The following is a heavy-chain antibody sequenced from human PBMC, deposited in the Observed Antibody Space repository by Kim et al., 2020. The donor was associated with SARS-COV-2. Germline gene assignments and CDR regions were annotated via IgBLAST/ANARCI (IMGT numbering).Heavy chain of an antibody. CDR2: ISGSGGST. CDR3: AKDFIYRRYDILTGYLPDWFDP. CDR1: GFTFSSYA. D-gene: IGHD3-9*01. Sequence: GGSLRLSCAASGFTFSSYAMSWVRQAPGKGLEWVSAISGSGGSTYYADSVKGRFTISRDKSKNTLYLQMNSLRAEDTAVYYCAKDFIYRRYDILTGYLPDWFDPWGQGTLVTVSS. J-gene: IGHJ5*02. V-gene: IGHV3-23*01.